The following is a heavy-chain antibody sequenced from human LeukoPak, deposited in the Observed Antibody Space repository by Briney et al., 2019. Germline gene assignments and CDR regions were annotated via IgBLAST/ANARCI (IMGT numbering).Heavy chain of an antibody. CDR1: GFTFSSYV. V-gene: IGHV3-23*01. CDR3: AKGGYCSSTSCYVGWFDP. CDR2: ISGGGGST. Sequence: PGGSLRLSCAASGFTFSSYVMNWVRQAPGKGLEWVSVISGGGGSTYYADSVKGRFTISRDDSKNTLFLQMNSLRAEDTAVYYCAKGGYCSSTSCYVGWFDPWGQGNLVTVSS. D-gene: IGHD2-2*01. J-gene: IGHJ5*02.